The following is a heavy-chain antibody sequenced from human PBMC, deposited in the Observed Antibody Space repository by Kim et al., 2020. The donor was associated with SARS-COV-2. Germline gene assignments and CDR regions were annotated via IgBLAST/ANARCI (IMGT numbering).Heavy chain of an antibody. CDR3: ARGLQYYGMDV. CDR2: INHSGST. J-gene: IGHJ6*02. V-gene: IGHV4-34*01. CDR1: GGSFSGYY. Sequence: SETLSLTCAVYGGSFSGYYWSWIRQPPGKGLEWIGEINHSGSTNYNPSLKSRVTISVDTSKNQFSLKLSSVTAADTAVYYCARGLQYYGMDVWGQGTTVTVSS.